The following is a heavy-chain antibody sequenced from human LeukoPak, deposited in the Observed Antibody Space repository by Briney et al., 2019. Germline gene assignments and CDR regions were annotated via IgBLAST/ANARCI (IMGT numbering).Heavy chain of an antibody. CDR3: ARDLKHTPYCSSTSCYGFYFDY. Sequence: SVKLSCKPSLYTFTSSAIICIPQAPGQSLEWMDWSSAYNCNTKYAQKLQGRVTMTTDTSSSTAYMELRSLRSDDTAVYYCARDLKHTPYCSSTSCYGFYFDYWGQGTLVTVYS. D-gene: IGHD2-2*01. CDR2: SSAYNCNT. J-gene: IGHJ4*02. CDR1: LYTFTSSA. V-gene: IGHV1-18*04.